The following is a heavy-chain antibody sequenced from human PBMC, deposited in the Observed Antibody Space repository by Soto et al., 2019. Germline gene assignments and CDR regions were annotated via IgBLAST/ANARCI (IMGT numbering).Heavy chain of an antibody. CDR3: ARLSGPGYCSGGSCYSGAFDI. Sequence: SETLSLTCTVSGGSISSSSYYWGWIRQPPGKGLEWIGSIYYSGSTYYNPSLKSRVTISVDTSKNQFSLKLSSVTAADTAVYYCARLSGPGYCSGGSCYSGAFDIWGQGTMVTVSS. CDR1: GGSISSSSYY. D-gene: IGHD2-15*01. J-gene: IGHJ3*02. CDR2: IYYSGST. V-gene: IGHV4-39*01.